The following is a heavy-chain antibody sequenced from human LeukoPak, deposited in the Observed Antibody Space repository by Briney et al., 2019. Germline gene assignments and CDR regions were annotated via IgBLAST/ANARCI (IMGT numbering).Heavy chain of an antibody. V-gene: IGHV3-21*01. Sequence: GGSLRLSCTASGFTFSTYTMNWVRQAPGKGLEWVSSISSSNSYIYSLDSVKGRFTISRDNAKNSLYLQMNSLRAEDTAVYYCAREWEQQLATGYFDYWGQGTLVTVSS. CDR2: ISSSNSYI. D-gene: IGHD6-13*01. J-gene: IGHJ4*02. CDR3: AREWEQQLATGYFDY. CDR1: GFTFSTYT.